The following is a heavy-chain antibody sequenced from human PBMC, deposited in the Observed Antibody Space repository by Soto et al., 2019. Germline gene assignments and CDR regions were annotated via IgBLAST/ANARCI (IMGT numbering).Heavy chain of an antibody. CDR3: ARSSTSANYFDY. J-gene: IGHJ4*02. CDR1: GGSISSGGYY. D-gene: IGHD2-2*01. CDR2: IYYSGST. V-gene: IGHV4-31*03. Sequence: QVQLQESGPGLVKPSQTLSLTCTVSGGSISSGGYYWSWIRQHPGKGLEWIGYIYYSGSTYYNPSLKRRVTISVDTSKNPFSLKLTSVTAADTAGYYCARSSTSANYFDYWGQGTLVTVSS.